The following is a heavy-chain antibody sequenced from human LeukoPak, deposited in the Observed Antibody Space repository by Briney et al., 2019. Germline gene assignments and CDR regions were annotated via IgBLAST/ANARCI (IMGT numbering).Heavy chain of an antibody. CDR1: GFTFRNYW. Sequence: PGGSLRLSCAASGFTFRNYWMGWVRQAPGKGLEWVANTKPDGTAEYYADSVRGRFTTSRGNANNFLYLQMNSLRGEDTAVYYCARDGGLHTNFDYWGQGTLVTVSS. CDR2: TKPDGTAE. CDR3: ARDGGLHTNFDY. J-gene: IGHJ4*02. V-gene: IGHV3-7*01. D-gene: IGHD2-15*01.